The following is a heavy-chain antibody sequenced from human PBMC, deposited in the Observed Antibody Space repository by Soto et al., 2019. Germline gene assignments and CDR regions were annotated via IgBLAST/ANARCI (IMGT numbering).Heavy chain of an antibody. J-gene: IGHJ4*02. V-gene: IGHV4-59*01. D-gene: IGHD2-21*02. Sequence: SETLSLTCTVSGASIRSYYWSWIRQPPGKVLEWIGNIDNSGRTHYNPSLKSRVTMSLDTSKNQFSLKLSSVTAADTAVYYCAREPGDGREADYWGQGTLVTVSS. CDR2: IDNSGRT. CDR1: GASIRSYY. CDR3: AREPGDGREADY.